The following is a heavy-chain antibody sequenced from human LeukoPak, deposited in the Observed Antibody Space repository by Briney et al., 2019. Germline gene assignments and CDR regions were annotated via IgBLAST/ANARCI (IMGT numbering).Heavy chain of an antibody. CDR1: GGSISSSSYY. V-gene: IGHV4-39*07. J-gene: IGHJ4*02. Sequence: SETLSLTCTVSGGSISSSSYYWGWIRQPPGKGLEWIGSIYYSGSTYYNPSLKSRVTISVDTSKNQFSLKLSSVTAADTAVYYCARETLMTTVTTWGIGREYYFDYWGQGTLVTVSS. CDR3: ARETLMTTVTTWGIGREYYFDY. D-gene: IGHD4-17*01. CDR2: IYYSGST.